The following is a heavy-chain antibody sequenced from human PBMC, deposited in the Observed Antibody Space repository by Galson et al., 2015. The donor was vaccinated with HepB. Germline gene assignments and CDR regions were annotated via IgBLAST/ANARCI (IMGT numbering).Heavy chain of an antibody. Sequence: SVKVSCKASGYTFTSYAMHWVRQAPGQRLEWMGWINAGNGNTKYSQKFQGRVTITRDTSASTAYMELSSLRSEDTAVYYCARASKITIFGVAPRDWFDPWGQGTLVTVSS. CDR3: ARASKITIFGVAPRDWFDP. D-gene: IGHD3-3*01. CDR1: GYTFTSYA. CDR2: INAGNGNT. J-gene: IGHJ5*02. V-gene: IGHV1-3*01.